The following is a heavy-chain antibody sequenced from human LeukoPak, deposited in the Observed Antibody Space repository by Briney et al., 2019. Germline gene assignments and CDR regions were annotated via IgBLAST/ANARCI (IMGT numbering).Heavy chain of an antibody. Sequence: GWALRLSCAGSGFTFSDYYMSWIRQAPGKGLEWVSYISSSGSTRYYADSVKGRFTISRDNAKNSLYLQMNSLRAEDTAVYYCARTIRSSWYGPHFDYWGQGTLVTVSS. J-gene: IGHJ4*02. CDR1: GFTFSDYY. CDR3: ARTIRSSWYGPHFDY. CDR2: ISSSGSTR. V-gene: IGHV3-11*01. D-gene: IGHD6-13*01.